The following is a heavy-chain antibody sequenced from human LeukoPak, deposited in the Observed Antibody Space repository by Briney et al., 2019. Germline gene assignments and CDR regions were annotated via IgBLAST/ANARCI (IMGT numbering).Heavy chain of an antibody. Sequence: PGGSLRLSCAASGFTFSAYYMTWVRQAPGKRLEWVANIKEDGGEKDYVDSVKGRFTISRDNAKSSVYLQMNSLRAEDTAVYYCARWGSYESSGDPVVFDYWGQGTLVTVSS. CDR3: ARWGSYESSGDPVVFDY. CDR1: GFTFSAYY. V-gene: IGHV3-7*01. CDR2: IKEDGGEK. J-gene: IGHJ4*02. D-gene: IGHD3-22*01.